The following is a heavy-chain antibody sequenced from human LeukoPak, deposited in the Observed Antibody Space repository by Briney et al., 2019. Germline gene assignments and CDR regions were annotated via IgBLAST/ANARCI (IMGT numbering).Heavy chain of an antibody. CDR1: GFTFGSYA. D-gene: IGHD3-22*01. Sequence: GGSLRLSCAASGFTFGSYAMHWVRQAPGKGLEYVSAISSNGGSTYYANSVKGRFTISRDNSKNTLYLQMNSLRAEDTAVYYCARGGKRRGISMIVVVITPRDAFDIWGQGTMATVSS. V-gene: IGHV3-64*01. CDR3: ARGGKRRGISMIVVVITPRDAFDI. J-gene: IGHJ3*02. CDR2: ISSNGGST.